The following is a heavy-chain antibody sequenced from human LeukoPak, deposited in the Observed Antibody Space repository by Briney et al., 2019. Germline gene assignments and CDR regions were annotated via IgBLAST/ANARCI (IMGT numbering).Heavy chain of an antibody. V-gene: IGHV3-74*01. CDR3: ARGHVLRYFDWFDY. Sequence: GGSLRLSCAASGFSFSSDWMRWVRQTPGEGLVWVSRIKYDGTSTTYADSVKGRFTITRDNAKNTLYLQMNSLRAEDTAVYYCARGHVLRYFDWFDYWGQGTLVTVSS. CDR2: IKYDGTST. CDR1: GFSFSSDW. D-gene: IGHD3-9*01. J-gene: IGHJ4*02.